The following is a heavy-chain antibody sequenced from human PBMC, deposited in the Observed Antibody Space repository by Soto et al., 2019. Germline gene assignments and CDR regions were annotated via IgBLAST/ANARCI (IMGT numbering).Heavy chain of an antibody. J-gene: IGHJ1*01. CDR2: ITINANT. V-gene: IGHV4-4*07. D-gene: IGHD1-7*01. CDR1: GAYISDFS. Sequence: QVQQQESGPGLVKPSDTLSLTCRVSGAYISDFSWSWIRQPAGKGLEWIGRITINANTQKNPSFKRRVTMSIVTSRNHFSLNLQSATAADTALYYCARETGENWTYEAHWGPGTLVTVSS. CDR3: ARETGENWTYEAH.